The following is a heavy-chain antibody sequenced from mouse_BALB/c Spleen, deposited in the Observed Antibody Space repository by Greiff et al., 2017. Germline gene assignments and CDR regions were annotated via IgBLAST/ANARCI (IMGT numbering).Heavy chain of an antibody. CDR3: TRHDCYD. D-gene: IGHD2-12*01. V-gene: IGHV1-69*02. CDR2: IYPSDSYN. CDR1: GYTFTSYW. Sequence: QVQLQQPGAELVRPGASVKLSCKASGYTFTSYWINWVKQRPGQGLEWIGNIYPSDSYNKYNKKFKDKAKWTVDKSSSTAYMQLSSPTSEDSAVYYCTRHDCYDWGQGTTLTVSS. J-gene: IGHJ2*01.